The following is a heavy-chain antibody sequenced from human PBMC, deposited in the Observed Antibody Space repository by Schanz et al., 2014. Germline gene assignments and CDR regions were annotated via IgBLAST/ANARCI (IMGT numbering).Heavy chain of an antibody. CDR3: AKDGYDISGNYENY. J-gene: IGHJ4*02. V-gene: IGHV3-74*01. D-gene: IGHD3-22*01. CDR1: GFTFSDSW. CDR2: TSNDGSFT. Sequence: EVQLVESGGGLVQPGGSLRLSCAASGFTFSDSWMHWVRQAPGKGLVWVSRTSNDGSFTTFADSVRGRFTISRDKSTNTLYLQMKSLRDEDTAVYYCAKDGYDISGNYENYWGQGTLVTVSS.